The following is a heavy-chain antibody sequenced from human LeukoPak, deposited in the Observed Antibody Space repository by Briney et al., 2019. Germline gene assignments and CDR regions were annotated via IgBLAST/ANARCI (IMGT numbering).Heavy chain of an antibody. CDR1: GDSISGYY. J-gene: IGHJ4*02. CDR3: ARTNYYDSSGYGNYFDY. CDR2: IYYSGST. V-gene: IGHV4-59*08. D-gene: IGHD3-22*01. Sequence: SETLSLTCTVSGDSISGYYWSWIRQPAGKGLEWIGYIYYSGSTNYSPSLKSRVTISVDTSKNQFSLKLSSVTAADTAVYYCARTNYYDSSGYGNYFDYWGQGTLVTVS.